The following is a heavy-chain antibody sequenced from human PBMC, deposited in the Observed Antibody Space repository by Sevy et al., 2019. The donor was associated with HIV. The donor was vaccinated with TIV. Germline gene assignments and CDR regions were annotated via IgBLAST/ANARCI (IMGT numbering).Heavy chain of an antibody. CDR1: GGSISSYY. D-gene: IGHD6-13*01. CDR3: ARAYSSSPPASMDV. Sequence: SETLSLTCTVSGGSISSYYWSWIRQPPGKGLEWIGYIYYSGSTNYNPSLKSRVTISVDTSKNQFSLKLSSVTAADTAVYYCARAYSSSPPASMDVWGKGTTVTVSS. CDR2: IYYSGST. J-gene: IGHJ6*04. V-gene: IGHV4-59*08.